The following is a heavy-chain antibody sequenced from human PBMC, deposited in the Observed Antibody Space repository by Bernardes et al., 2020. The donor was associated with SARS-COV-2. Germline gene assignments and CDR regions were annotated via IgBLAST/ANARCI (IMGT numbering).Heavy chain of an antibody. V-gene: IGHV1-18*04. CDR1: GYTYTNYG. J-gene: IGHJ4*02. CDR2: ISGYHGNT. Sequence: ASVQVSCKASGYTYTNYGLGWVRPAPGHGLEWLGWISGYHGNTNYARHLQGRITLTSDLSTKTAFMELSRLRSDDTALYYCARVEGFCSGGTCFSLFYFDHWGQGTLVSVSS. D-gene: IGHD2-15*01. CDR3: ARVEGFCSGGTCFSLFYFDH.